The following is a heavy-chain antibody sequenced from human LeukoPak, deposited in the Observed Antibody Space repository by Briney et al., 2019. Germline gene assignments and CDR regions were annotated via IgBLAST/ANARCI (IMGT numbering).Heavy chain of an antibody. Sequence: GRSLRLSCAASGFTFDDYAMHWVRQAPGKGLEWVSYISSSDSTIYYADSVKGRFTISRDNAKNSLYLQMNSLRAEDTAVYYCARDQNDILGPDYWGQGTLVTVSS. V-gene: IGHV3-48*03. CDR3: ARDQNDILGPDY. CDR1: GFTFDDYA. CDR2: ISSSDSTI. D-gene: IGHD3-9*01. J-gene: IGHJ4*02.